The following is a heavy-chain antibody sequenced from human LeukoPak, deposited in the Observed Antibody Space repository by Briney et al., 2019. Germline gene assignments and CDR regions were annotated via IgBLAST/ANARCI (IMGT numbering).Heavy chain of an antibody. CDR3: ARAYYGSGPYGMDV. V-gene: IGHV4-39*07. Sequence: NPSETLSLTCTVSGSSISSSSYYWGWIRQPPGKGLEWIGSIYYSGSTYYNPSLKSRVTISVDTSKNQFSLKLSSVTAADTAVYYCARAYYGSGPYGMDVWGQGTTVTVSS. CDR2: IYYSGST. J-gene: IGHJ6*02. D-gene: IGHD3-10*01. CDR1: GSSISSSSYY.